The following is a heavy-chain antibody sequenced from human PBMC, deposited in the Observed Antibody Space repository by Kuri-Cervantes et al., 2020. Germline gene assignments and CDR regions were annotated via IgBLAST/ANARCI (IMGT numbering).Heavy chain of an antibody. CDR3: ARVNRIYYSGGSCTYYYYMDV. V-gene: IGHV4-30-4*08. CDR2: IYYSGST. J-gene: IGHJ6*03. CDR1: GGSISSGDYY. Sequence: SETLSLTCTVSGGSISSGDYYWSWIRQPPGKGLEWIGYIYYSGSTYYNPSLKSRVSNSVDTSKNRFSLNLSSVTAADTAVYYCARVNRIYYSGGSCTYYYYMDVWGQGTTVTVSS. D-gene: IGHD2-15*01.